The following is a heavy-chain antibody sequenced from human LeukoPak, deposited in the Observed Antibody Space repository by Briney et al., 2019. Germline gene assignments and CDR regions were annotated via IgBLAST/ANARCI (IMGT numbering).Heavy chain of an antibody. V-gene: IGHV3-66*01. CDR3: ARGLIYSPNWSDP. CDR2: IYTGGNT. CDR1: GFTVSSNY. D-gene: IGHD4-11*01. J-gene: IGHJ5*02. Sequence: PEGSLRLSCEGSGFTVSSNYMSWVRQAPGKGLEWVSVIYTGGNTYYADSVKGRFTISRDNSKNTLYLQMNSLRAEDTAVYYCARGLIYSPNWSDPWGQGTLVTVSS.